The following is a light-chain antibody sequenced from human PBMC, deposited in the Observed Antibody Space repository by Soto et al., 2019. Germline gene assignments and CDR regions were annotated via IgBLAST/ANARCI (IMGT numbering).Light chain of an antibody. V-gene: IGKV1-5*01. Sequence: DIQMTQSPSTLSASVGDRVTITCRASQSISSWLAWYQQKPGKAPKVLIYDASSLESGVPSRFSGSGSGTEFILTISSLQPDDFATYYCQQYETYSPPTFGQGTKLEIK. CDR1: QSISSW. CDR3: QQYETYSPPT. J-gene: IGKJ2*01. CDR2: DAS.